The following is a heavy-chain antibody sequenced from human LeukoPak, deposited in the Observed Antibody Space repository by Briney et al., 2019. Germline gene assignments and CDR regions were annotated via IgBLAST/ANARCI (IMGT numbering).Heavy chain of an antibody. V-gene: IGHV4-30-2*01. D-gene: IGHD3-10*01. CDR1: GGSISSGTYS. CDR3: ARGDGSGSGRWFDP. Sequence: SQTLSLTCTVSGGSISSGTYSWSWIRQPPGEGLEWIGYIYHTGSTYYNPSLKGRVTISVDRSKNQFSLNLNFVTAADTALYYCARGDGSGSGRWFDPWGQGTLITVS. J-gene: IGHJ5*02. CDR2: IYHTGST.